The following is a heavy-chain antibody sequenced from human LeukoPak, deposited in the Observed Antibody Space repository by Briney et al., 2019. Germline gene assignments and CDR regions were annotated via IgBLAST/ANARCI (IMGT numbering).Heavy chain of an antibody. CDR1: GGSISSSSYY. CDR2: IYYSGST. J-gene: IGHJ5*02. CDR3: ARRGGYCSGVSCLSWFDP. D-gene: IGHD2-15*01. Sequence: SDTLSLTCTVSGGSISSSSYYWGWIRQRPGTGLEYIGSIYYSGSTYYNPSLKSRVTISVDTSKNQFSLKLSSVTAADTAVYYCARRGGYCSGVSCLSWFDPWGQGTLVTVSS. V-gene: IGHV4-39*01.